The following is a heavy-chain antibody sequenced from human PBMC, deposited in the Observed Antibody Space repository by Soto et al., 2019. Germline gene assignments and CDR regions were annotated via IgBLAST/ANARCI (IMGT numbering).Heavy chain of an antibody. CDR1: GFTFSVSA. V-gene: IGHV3-73*02. J-gene: IGHJ6*02. D-gene: IGHD1-26*01. CDR3: ARVAEWEYCDGMDV. Sequence: EVQLVEAGGGLVQPGGSLKLSCAVSGFTFSVSAIHWVRQASGKGLEWVGRIRSKADNYATAYGASVKGRFSISRDDSKNTAYLQMSSLNTEDTAVYYCARVAEWEYCDGMDVWGQGTTVTVSS. CDR2: IRSKADNYAT.